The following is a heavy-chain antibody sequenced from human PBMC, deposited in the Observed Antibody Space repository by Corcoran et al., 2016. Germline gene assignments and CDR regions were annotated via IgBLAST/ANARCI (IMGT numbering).Heavy chain of an antibody. CDR2: ISYDGSNK. V-gene: IGHV3-30*18. Sequence: QVQLVESGGGVVQPGRSLRLSCAASGFTFSSYGMHWVRQAPGKGLEWVAVISYDGSNKYYADSVKGRFTISRDNSKNTLYMQMNSLRAEETAVYYCAKVRSSGWGPRAIDIWGQGTMVTVSS. J-gene: IGHJ3*02. CDR1: GFTFSSYG. CDR3: AKVRSSGWGPRAIDI. D-gene: IGHD6-19*01.